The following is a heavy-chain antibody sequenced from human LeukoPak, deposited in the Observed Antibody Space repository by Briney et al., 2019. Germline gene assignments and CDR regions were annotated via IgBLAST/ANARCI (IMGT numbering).Heavy chain of an antibody. CDR3: AKDPGSGSYYNAYHFDY. V-gene: IGHV3-23*01. CDR2: ISGSGGST. J-gene: IGHJ4*02. D-gene: IGHD3-10*01. CDR1: GFTFSNYA. Sequence: GGSLRLSCGASGFTFSNYAMSWVRQAPGKGLEWVSAISGSGGSTYYADSVKGRFTISRDNSKNTLYLQMNSLRAEDTAVYYCAKDPGSGSYYNAYHFDYWGQGTLVTVSS.